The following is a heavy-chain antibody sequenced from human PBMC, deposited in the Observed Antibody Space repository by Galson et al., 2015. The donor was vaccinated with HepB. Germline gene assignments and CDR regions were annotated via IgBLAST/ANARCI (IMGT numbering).Heavy chain of an antibody. CDR3: ARCITMIVVGFDAFDI. D-gene: IGHD3-22*01. CDR2: IIPIFGTA. Sequence: SVKVSCKASGGTFSSYAISWVRQAPGQGLEWMGGIIPIFGTANYAQKFQGRVTITADESTSTAYTELSSLRSEDTAVYYCARCITMIVVGFDAFDIWGQGTMVTVSS. J-gene: IGHJ3*02. CDR1: GGTFSSYA. V-gene: IGHV1-69*13.